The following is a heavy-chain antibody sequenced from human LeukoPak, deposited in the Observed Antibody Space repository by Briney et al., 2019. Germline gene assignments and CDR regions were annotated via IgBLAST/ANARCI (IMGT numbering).Heavy chain of an antibody. V-gene: IGHV3-23*01. D-gene: IGHD6-13*01. CDR1: GGSISNYY. J-gene: IGHJ4*02. CDR2: ISGSGGST. CDR3: ASAASSSWYYFDY. Sequence: ETLSLTCTVSGGSISNYYWSWIRQPAGKGLEWVSAISGSGGSTYYADSVKGRFTISRDNSKNTLYLQMNSLRAEDTAVYYCASAASSSWYYFDYWGQGTLVTVSS.